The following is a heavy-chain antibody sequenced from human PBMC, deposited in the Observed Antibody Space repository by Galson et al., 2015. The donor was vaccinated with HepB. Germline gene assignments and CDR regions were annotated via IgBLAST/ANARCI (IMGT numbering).Heavy chain of an antibody. J-gene: IGHJ6*02. D-gene: IGHD3-3*01. V-gene: IGHV3-11*06. CDR1: GFTFSDYY. CDR3: ARDRPTSGTGFWSGYFPPYYGMDV. CDR2: ISSSSSYT. Sequence: SLRLSCAASGFTFSDYYMSWIRQAPGKGLEWVSYISSSSSYTNYADSVKGRFTISRDNAKNSLYLQINSLRAEDTAVYYCARDRPTSGTGFWSGYFPPYYGMDVWGQGTTVTVSS.